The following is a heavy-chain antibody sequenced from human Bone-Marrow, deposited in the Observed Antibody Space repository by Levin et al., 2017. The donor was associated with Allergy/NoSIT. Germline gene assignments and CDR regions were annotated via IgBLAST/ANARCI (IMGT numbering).Heavy chain of an antibody. D-gene: IGHD5-12*01. J-gene: IGHJ6*04. Sequence: VASVKVSCKATGYTFTGLAMTWVRQAPGQGLEWMGWINTNTGNPTYAQGLTGRFVFSLDTSVNTAYLQISSLRAEATAVYYCARGYRDYDFWGKGTTVTVSS. CDR3: ARGYRDYDF. CDR1: GYTFTGLA. V-gene: IGHV7-4-1*02. CDR2: INTNTGNP.